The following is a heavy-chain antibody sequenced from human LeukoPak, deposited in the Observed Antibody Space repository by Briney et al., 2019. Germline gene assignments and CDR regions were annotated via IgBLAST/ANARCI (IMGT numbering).Heavy chain of an antibody. J-gene: IGHJ4*02. Sequence: NHGESLKISCKDSGYSFTSYWIGWVRQMPGKGLEWMGIIYPGDSDTRYSPSFQGQVTISADKSINTAYLQWSSLKASDTAIYYCARRGEAMDPFDYWGQGTLVTASS. CDR2: IYPGDSDT. CDR1: GYSFTSYW. D-gene: IGHD5-18*01. V-gene: IGHV5-51*01. CDR3: ARRGEAMDPFDY.